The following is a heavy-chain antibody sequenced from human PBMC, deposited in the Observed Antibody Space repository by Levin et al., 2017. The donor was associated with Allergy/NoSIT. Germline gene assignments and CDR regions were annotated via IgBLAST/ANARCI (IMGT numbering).Heavy chain of an antibody. D-gene: IGHD3-10*01. CDR3: ARDGGRFGELLWSGNDY. Sequence: QAGGSLRLSCAASGFTVSSNYMSWVRQAPGKGLEWVSVIYSGGSTYYADSVKGRFTISRDNSKNTLYLQMNSLRAEDTAAYYCARDGGRFGELLWSGNDYWGQGTLVTVSS. CDR2: IYSGGST. V-gene: IGHV3-66*01. J-gene: IGHJ4*02. CDR1: GFTVSSNY.